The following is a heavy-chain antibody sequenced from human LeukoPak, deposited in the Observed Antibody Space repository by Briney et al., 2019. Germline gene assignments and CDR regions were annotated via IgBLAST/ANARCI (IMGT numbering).Heavy chain of an antibody. D-gene: IGHD6-6*01. CDR2: ISAYNGNI. J-gene: IGHJ4*02. CDR3: ARDQDTSIADY. CDR1: GYTFSRYG. V-gene: IGHV1-18*01. Sequence: ASVKVSCKASGYTFSRYGISWVRQAPGQGLEWMGWISAYNGNINYAQKLQGRVTMTTDTSTSTAYMELRSLRSDDTAVYYCARDQDTSIADYWGQGTLVTVSS.